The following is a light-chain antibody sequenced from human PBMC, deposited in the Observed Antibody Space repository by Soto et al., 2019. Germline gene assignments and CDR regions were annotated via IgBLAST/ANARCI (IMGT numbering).Light chain of an antibody. V-gene: IGKV3D-15*01. J-gene: IGKJ3*01. CDR2: GAS. CDR1: QSVGGD. CDR3: QQYNNWPLT. Sequence: ERVITQSPATLSVSPGERATLSCRASQSVGGDLAWYQQKPGQAPRLLIYGASSRATGIPDRFSGSGSGTDFTLTISSLQSEDFAVYYCQQYNNWPLTFGPGTKVDIK.